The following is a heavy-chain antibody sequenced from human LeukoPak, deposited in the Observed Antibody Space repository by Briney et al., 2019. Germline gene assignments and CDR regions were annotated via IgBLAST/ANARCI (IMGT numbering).Heavy chain of an antibody. CDR1: GVSISDGRYY. Sequence: PSQTLSLTCTVSGVSISDGRYYWAWIRQHPGKGLEWIGYKYYSGSAKYNPSLKSRLTISVDTPNNQFSLHLKSVTAADTAMYYCATPYCSGISCLDVFNIWGQGRMVTVSS. D-gene: IGHD2-2*01. CDR2: KYYSGSA. J-gene: IGHJ3*02. V-gene: IGHV4-31*03. CDR3: ATPYCSGISCLDVFNI.